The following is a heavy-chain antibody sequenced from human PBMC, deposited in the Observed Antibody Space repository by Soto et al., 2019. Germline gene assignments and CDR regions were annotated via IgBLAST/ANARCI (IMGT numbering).Heavy chain of an antibody. V-gene: IGHV3-23*01. D-gene: IGHD6-13*01. Sequence: EVQLLESGGGLVQPGGSLRLSCAASGFTFSSYAMSWVRQAPGKGLEWVSAISGSGGSTYYADSVKGRFTISRDNSKNTLYLQMNSLRAEDTAVYYCANKFSSSWAFDYWGQGTLVTVSS. CDR2: ISGSGGST. J-gene: IGHJ4*02. CDR1: GFTFSSYA. CDR3: ANKFSSSWAFDY.